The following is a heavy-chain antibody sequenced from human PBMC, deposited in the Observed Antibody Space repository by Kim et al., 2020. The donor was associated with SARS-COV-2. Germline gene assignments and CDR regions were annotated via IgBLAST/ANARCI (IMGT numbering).Heavy chain of an antibody. J-gene: IGHJ1*01. D-gene: IGHD6-19*01. Sequence: GGSLRLSCATSGFTFNTYAMSWVRQAPGKGLEWVSGIRDSGGSTKYAESVKGRFSISRDNSKNTLYLQMDSLRAEDTAVYYCAKVTSGSSGWVEYFQHWGQGTLVTVSS. CDR2: IRDSGGST. CDR1: GFTFNTYA. V-gene: IGHV3-23*01. CDR3: AKVTSGSSGWVEYFQH.